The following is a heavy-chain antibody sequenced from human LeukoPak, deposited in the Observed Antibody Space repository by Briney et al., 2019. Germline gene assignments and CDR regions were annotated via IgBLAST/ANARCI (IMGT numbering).Heavy chain of an antibody. V-gene: IGHV4-34*01. J-gene: IGHJ6*02. CDR3: ARGPMRCSSTSCYYYYYYGMDV. CDR2: INHSGST. D-gene: IGHD2-2*01. CDR1: GGSFSGYY. Sequence: SETLSLTCAVYGGSFSGYYWSWIRQPPGQGLEWIGEINHSGSTNYYPSLKGRVTISVDTSKNQFSLKLSSATAADTAVYYCARGPMRCSSTSCYYYYYYGMDVWGQGTTVTVSS.